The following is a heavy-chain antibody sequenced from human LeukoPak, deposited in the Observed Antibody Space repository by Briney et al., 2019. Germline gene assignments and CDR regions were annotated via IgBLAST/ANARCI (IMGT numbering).Heavy chain of an antibody. V-gene: IGHV3-7*04. CDR3: ARVGVYFDY. CDR1: GFTFSNYW. CDR2: IKEDGSEK. J-gene: IGHJ4*02. Sequence: PGGSLRLSCAASGFTFSNYWMSWVRQAPGKGLEWVAHIKEDGSEKSYVDSVKGRFTISRDNAKNSLYLQMNSLRAEDTAVYYCARVGVYFDYWGRGTVDSVSS.